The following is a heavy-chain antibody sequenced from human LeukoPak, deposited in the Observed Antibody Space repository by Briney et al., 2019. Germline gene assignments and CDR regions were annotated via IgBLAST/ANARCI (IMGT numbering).Heavy chain of an antibody. D-gene: IGHD3-22*01. CDR2: ITSGGGST. J-gene: IGHJ4*02. Sequence: GGSLRLSCAASGFIFSNYAMSWVRQAPGKGLEWVSGITSGGGSTYYADSVKGRFTVSRDNSKNTLYLQMNSLRAEDTAVYYCAKRRDYSSGFFSDSDYCGQGTPVTVSS. CDR1: GFIFSNYA. CDR3: AKRRDYSSGFFSDSDY. V-gene: IGHV3-23*01.